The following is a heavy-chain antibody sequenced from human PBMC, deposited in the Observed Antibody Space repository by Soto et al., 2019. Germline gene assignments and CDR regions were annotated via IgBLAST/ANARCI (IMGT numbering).Heavy chain of an antibody. CDR2: IGPSDSYT. J-gene: IGHJ6*02. V-gene: IGHV5-10-1*01. Sequence: GESLTISCKGSGYIFTSYWISWVRQMPGKGLEGMGRIGPSDSYTNYSPSFQGHVTISADKSISTAYLQWSSLKASDTAMYYCARLVEQSYYGMDVWGQGTMVTVSS. CDR3: ARLVEQSYYGMDV. D-gene: IGHD6-19*01. CDR1: GYIFTSYW.